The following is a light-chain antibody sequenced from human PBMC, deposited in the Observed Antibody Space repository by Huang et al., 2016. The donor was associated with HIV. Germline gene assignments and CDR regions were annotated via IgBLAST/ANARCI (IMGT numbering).Light chain of an antibody. CDR2: LAS. V-gene: IGKV3-20*01. CDR3: QQYDSLPIT. J-gene: IGKJ5*01. Sequence: EIVLTQSPGTLSLSPGERATLSCRASQSFGSNKVAWYQQKPGQAPRLLIYLASVRATGIPDRFSGSGSGTDFTLTISSLEPEDFAVYYCQQYDSLPITFGQGTRLEIK. CDR1: QSFGSNK.